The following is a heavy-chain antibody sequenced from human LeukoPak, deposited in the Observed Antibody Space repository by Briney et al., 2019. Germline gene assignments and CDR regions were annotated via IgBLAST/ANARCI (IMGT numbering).Heavy chain of an antibody. CDR2: ISYDVSNK. Sequence: GGSLRLSCAVSGFTFSSYAIHWVRQAPGKGLEWVAVISYDVSNKYYADSVKGRFTISRDNSKNTLYLQMNSLRAEDTAVYYCAVSNSSGWYDYFDYWGQGTLVSVSS. CDR1: GFTFSSYA. V-gene: IGHV3-30-3*01. CDR3: AVSNSSGWYDYFDY. D-gene: IGHD6-19*01. J-gene: IGHJ4*02.